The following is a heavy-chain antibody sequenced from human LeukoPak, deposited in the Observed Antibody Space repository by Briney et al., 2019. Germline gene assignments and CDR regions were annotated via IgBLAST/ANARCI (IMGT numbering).Heavy chain of an antibody. CDR2: MFYTGSI. CDR3: ARPITVTTAGYGY. Sequence: SETLSLTCTVSGGSVITSTYYGGWVRQPPGKGLEWIGSMFYTGSIHYNPSLESRITISVDTSKNQFSLKLSSVTAADTAVYYCARPITVTTAGYGYWGQGTLVTVSS. D-gene: IGHD4-17*01. J-gene: IGHJ4*02. CDR1: GGSVITSTYY. V-gene: IGHV4-39*07.